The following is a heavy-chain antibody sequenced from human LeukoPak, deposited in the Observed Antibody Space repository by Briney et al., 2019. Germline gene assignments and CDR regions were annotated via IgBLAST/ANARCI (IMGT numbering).Heavy chain of an antibody. CDR1: GITFSSYG. D-gene: IGHD6-13*01. Sequence: GGSLRLSCAASGITFSSYGMHWVRQAPGKGLEWVAVISYDGSNKYYADSVKGRFTISRDNSKNTLYLQMNSLRAEDTAVYYCARVGRSRGYYFDYWGQGTLVTVSS. CDR2: ISYDGSNK. J-gene: IGHJ4*02. V-gene: IGHV3-30*19. CDR3: ARVGRSRGYYFDY.